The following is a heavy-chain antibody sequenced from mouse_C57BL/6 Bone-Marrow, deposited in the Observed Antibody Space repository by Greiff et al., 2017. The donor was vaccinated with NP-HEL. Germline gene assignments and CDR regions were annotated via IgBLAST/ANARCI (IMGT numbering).Heavy chain of an antibody. J-gene: IGHJ1*03. CDR1: GYSFTGYY. CDR2: INPSTGGT. D-gene: IGHD2-4*01. CDR3: ARCFYDYDGGWYFDV. V-gene: IGHV1-42*01. Sequence: VQLKQSGPELVKPGASVKISCKASGYSFTGYYMNWVKQSPEKSLEWIGEINPSTGGTTYNQKFKAKATLTVDKSSSTAYMQLKSLTSEDSAVYYCARCFYDYDGGWYFDVWAQGPRSPSPQ.